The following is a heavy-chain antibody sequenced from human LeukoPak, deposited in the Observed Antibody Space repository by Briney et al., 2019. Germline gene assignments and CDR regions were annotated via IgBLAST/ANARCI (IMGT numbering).Heavy chain of an antibody. CDR2: IIPIFGTA. Sequence: SVKVSCKASGGTFISYAISWVRQAPGQGLEWMGGIIPIFGTANYAQKFQGRVTITADESTSTAYMELSSLRSEDTAVYYCARGLDGYSTDDAFDIWGQGTMVTVSS. CDR1: GGTFISYA. D-gene: IGHD5-24*01. V-gene: IGHV1-69*13. J-gene: IGHJ3*02. CDR3: ARGLDGYSTDDAFDI.